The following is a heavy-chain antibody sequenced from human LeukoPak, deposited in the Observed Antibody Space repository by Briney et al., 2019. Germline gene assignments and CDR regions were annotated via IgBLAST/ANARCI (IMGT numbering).Heavy chain of an antibody. D-gene: IGHD6-13*01. CDR1: GGSFSGYY. Sequence: PSETLSHTCAVYGGSFSGYYWSWIRQPPGKGLEWIGEINHSGSTNYNPSLKSRVTISVDTSKNQFSLKLSSVTAADTAVYYCATRGIAAAGTVGWFDPWGQGTLVTVSS. J-gene: IGHJ5*02. CDR2: INHSGST. CDR3: ATRGIAAAGTVGWFDP. V-gene: IGHV4-34*01.